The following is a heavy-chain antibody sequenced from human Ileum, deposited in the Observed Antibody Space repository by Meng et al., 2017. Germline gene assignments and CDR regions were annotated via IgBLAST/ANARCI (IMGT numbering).Heavy chain of an antibody. CDR2: IYYSGST. CDR3: ARENTIFGVVWGSWFDP. J-gene: IGHJ5*02. V-gene: IGHV4-30-4*01. CDR1: GGSMRSGDYY. Sequence: QVQLQESGPGLVNPSQTLSLTCSVSGGSMRSGDYYWSWIRQPPGKGLEWIGYIYYSGSTYYNPSLKSRVTISVDTSKNQFSLKLSSVTAADTAVYYCARENTIFGVVWGSWFDPWGQGTLVTVSS. D-gene: IGHD3-3*01.